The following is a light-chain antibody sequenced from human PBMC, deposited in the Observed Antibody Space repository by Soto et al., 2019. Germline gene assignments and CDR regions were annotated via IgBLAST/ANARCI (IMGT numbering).Light chain of an antibody. CDR3: QQYYSYPRT. CDR2: AAS. CDR1: QGISSY. J-gene: IGKJ1*01. Sequence: AIRMTQSPSSFSASTGDRVTITCRASQGISSYLAGYQQKPGKAPKLLIYAASTLQSGVPSRFSGSGSGTDFTLTISCLQSEDFATYYCQQYYSYPRTFGQGPKVEIK. V-gene: IGKV1-8*01.